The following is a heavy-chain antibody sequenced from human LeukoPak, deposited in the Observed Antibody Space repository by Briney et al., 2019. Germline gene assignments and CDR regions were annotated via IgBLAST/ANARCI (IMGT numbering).Heavy chain of an antibody. D-gene: IGHD3-3*01. CDR1: RYTFTSYA. CDR2: INAGNGNT. V-gene: IGHV1-3*01. Sequence: ASVKVSCKASRYTFTSYAMHWVRQAPGQRLEWMGWINAGNGNTKYSQKFQGRVTITRDTSASTAYMELSSLRSEDTAVYYCARAFWSGYYTGGNWFDPWGQGTLVTVSS. J-gene: IGHJ5*02. CDR3: ARAFWSGYYTGGNWFDP.